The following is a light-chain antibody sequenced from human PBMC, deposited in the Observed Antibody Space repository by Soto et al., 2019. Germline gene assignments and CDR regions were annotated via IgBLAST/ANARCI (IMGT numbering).Light chain of an antibody. CDR1: QSISSSY. CDR2: GAS. Sequence: DIVMTTSPASLPVSPGENAAISCSATQSISSSYLAWYQHKPGQAPRLLIYGASSRATGIPHRFSGSGSGTDFTLTIRRLEPEDCGVYYCQQYGGSPPYTFGQGTRLEIK. CDR3: QQYGGSPPYT. J-gene: IGKJ5*01. V-gene: IGKV3-20*01.